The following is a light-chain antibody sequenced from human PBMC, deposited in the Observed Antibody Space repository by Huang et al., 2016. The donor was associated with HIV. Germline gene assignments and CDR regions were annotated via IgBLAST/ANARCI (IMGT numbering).Light chain of an antibody. Sequence: EIVLTQSPATLSWAPGERATLSWRDSQSVSSYLAWYQQKPGQAPRLLIYDASNRATGIPARFSGSGSGTDFTLTISSLEPEDFAVYYCQQRSNWPPAFGQGTRLEIK. CDR2: DAS. J-gene: IGKJ5*01. CDR1: QSVSSY. V-gene: IGKV3-11*01. CDR3: QQRSNWPPA.